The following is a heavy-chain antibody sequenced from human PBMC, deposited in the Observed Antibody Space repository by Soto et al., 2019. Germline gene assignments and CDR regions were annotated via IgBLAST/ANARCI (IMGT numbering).Heavy chain of an antibody. D-gene: IGHD3-16*01. CDR3: ASAITRENWFDP. CDR2: IYPGDSDT. V-gene: IGHV5-51*01. Sequence: GVSQRSCSKGARYSFVIYWSGLVRQMPGKGLQWMGIIYPGDSDTRYSPSFQGQVTISADKSISTAYLQWSSLKASDTAMYYCASAITRENWFDPWGQGTLV. CDR1: RYSFVIYW. J-gene: IGHJ5*02.